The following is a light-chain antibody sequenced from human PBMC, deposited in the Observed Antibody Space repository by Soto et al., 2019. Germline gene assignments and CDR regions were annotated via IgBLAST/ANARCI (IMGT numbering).Light chain of an antibody. Sequence: EIVLTQSPGTLSLSPGERATLSCRASQSVSSSYLAWYQQKPGQAPRLLIYGASSRATGIPDRFSGSGSGTDFTLTISRLEPADFVVYSCQQYGSSPRTFGQGTKLEIK. CDR1: QSVSSSY. CDR3: QQYGSSPRT. V-gene: IGKV3-20*01. J-gene: IGKJ2*01. CDR2: GAS.